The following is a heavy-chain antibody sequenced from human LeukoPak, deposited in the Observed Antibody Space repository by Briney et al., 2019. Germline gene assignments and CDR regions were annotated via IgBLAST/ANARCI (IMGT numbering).Heavy chain of an antibody. CDR2: IYSGGST. J-gene: IGHJ4*02. Sequence: GGSLRLSCAASEFSVGSNYMTWVRQAPGKGLEWVSLIYSGGSTYYADSVKGRFTISRDNAKNSLYLQMNSLGAEDTAVYYCARGVDNWGQGTLVTVSS. CDR3: ARGVDN. CDR1: EFSVGSNY. V-gene: IGHV3-66*01.